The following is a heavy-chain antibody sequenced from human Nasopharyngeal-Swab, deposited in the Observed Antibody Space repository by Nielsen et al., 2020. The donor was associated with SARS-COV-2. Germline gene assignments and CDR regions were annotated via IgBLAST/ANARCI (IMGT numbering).Heavy chain of an antibody. Sequence: WIRQPPGKGLEWIGSIYYSGSTYYSPSLKSRVTISVDTSKNQFSLKLSSVTAADTTVYYCATPWELSAYWGQGTLVTVSS. CDR3: ATPWELSAY. D-gene: IGHD1-26*01. V-gene: IGHV4-39*01. CDR2: IYYSGST. J-gene: IGHJ4*02.